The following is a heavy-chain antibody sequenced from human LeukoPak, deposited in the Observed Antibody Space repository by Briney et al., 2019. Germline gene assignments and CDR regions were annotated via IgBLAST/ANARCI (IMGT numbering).Heavy chain of an antibody. J-gene: IGHJ3*02. V-gene: IGHV1-58*01. CDR2: IVVGSGNA. CDR3: AAVPNANAWYWDDAFDT. CDR1: GFTFTTSA. D-gene: IGHD2-8*02. Sequence: ASVKVSCKASGFTFTTSAVQWVRQARGQRLEWIGRIVVGSGNADHAQKFQGRLTITRDISTSTAYMELSSLTSDDTAVYYCAAVPNANAWYWDDAFDTWGEGTMLTVSS.